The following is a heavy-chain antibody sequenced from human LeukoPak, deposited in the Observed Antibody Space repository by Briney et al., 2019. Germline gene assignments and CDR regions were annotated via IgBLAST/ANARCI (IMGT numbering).Heavy chain of an antibody. CDR2: ISWNSGSI. CDR1: GFTFDDYA. J-gene: IGHJ4*02. V-gene: IGHV3-9*01. CDR3: AKGGGELVLHRFDS. D-gene: IGHD6-6*01. Sequence: PGRPLRLSCAASGFTFDDYAIHWVRQAPGKGLEWVSGISWNSGSIGYADSVKGRFTISRDNAKNSLYLRAEDTALYYCAKGGGELVLHRFDSWGQGTLVTVSS.